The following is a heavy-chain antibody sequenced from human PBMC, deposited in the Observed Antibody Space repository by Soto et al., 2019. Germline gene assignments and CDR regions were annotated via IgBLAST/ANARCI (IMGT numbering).Heavy chain of an antibody. V-gene: IGHV1-18*01. D-gene: IGHD2-8*01. Sequence: QGHLVQSEAEVKKSGASVKVSCKASGYTFTRYGISWVRQAPGQGLEWMGWISGYNGDTNYAQKVQGRVSMTKDTSTTTAYMELRSLTSDDTAVYYCAKNGQPPYYYYGLDVWGQGTKVTVSS. J-gene: IGHJ6*02. CDR1: GYTFTRYG. CDR2: ISGYNGDT. CDR3: AKNGQPPYYYYGLDV.